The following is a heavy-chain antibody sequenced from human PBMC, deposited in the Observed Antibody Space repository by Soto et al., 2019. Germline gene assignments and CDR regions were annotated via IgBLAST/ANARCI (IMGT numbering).Heavy chain of an antibody. CDR2: ISSSSTTK. V-gene: IGHV3-48*01. CDR3: ARDCCSGSNCLAWFDP. D-gene: IGHD2-15*01. J-gene: IGHJ5*02. CDR1: GFTFSSYS. Sequence: EVQLVESGGGLVQPGGSLRLPCAASGFTFSSYSMNWVRQAPGKGLEWVSYISSSSTTKYYAASVKGRFTISRDNAKNSLYLQMDSLRAEDTAVYYCARDCCSGSNCLAWFDPWGQGTLVTVSS.